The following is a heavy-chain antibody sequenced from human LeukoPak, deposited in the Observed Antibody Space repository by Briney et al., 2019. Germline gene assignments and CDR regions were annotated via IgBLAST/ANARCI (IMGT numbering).Heavy chain of an antibody. CDR2: ISYSGTT. J-gene: IGHJ6*03. CDR1: GDSINNNVYY. CDR3: ARLKWFGDTDYYYYMDV. V-gene: IGHV4-39*07. Sequence: KTSETLSLTCTVSGDSINNNVYYWGWIRQPPGKGLEWIAIISYSGTTYYNPSLKTRATISIDTSKNKFSLKVNSVTAADTAVYYCARLKWFGDTDYYYYMDVWGKGTTVTISS. D-gene: IGHD3-10*01.